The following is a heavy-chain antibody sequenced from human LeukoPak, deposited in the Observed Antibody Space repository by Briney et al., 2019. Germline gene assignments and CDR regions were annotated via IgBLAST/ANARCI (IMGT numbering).Heavy chain of an antibody. D-gene: IGHD2-15*01. CDR1: GGTFSSYA. CDR2: IIPIFGIA. CDR3: AGRVSGGSQNWFDP. J-gene: IGHJ5*02. V-gene: IGHV1-69*04. Sequence: SVKVSCKASGGTFSSYAISWVRQAPGHGLEWMGRIIPIFGIANYAQKFQGRVTITADKSTSTAYMELSSLRSEDTAVYYCAGRVSGGSQNWFDPWGQGTLVTVSS.